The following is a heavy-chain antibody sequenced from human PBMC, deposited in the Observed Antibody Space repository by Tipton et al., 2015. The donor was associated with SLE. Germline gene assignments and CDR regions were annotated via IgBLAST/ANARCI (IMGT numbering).Heavy chain of an antibody. CDR2: LYHSGST. J-gene: IGHJ3*02. CDR3: ARLNTVTIRDAFDI. V-gene: IGHV4-38-2*01. CDR1: GYSISSGYY. Sequence: TLSLTCAVSGYSISSGYYWGWIRQPPGKGLEGIGNLYHSGSTYYTPSLKSRVIMSIDTSENQFSLKLSSVTAADTALYYCARLNTVTIRDAFDIWGQGTLVTVSS. D-gene: IGHD4-17*01.